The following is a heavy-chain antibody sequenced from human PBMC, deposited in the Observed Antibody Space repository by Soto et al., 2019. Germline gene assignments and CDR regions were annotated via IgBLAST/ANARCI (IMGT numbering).Heavy chain of an antibody. CDR3: ARGTTGAFDI. J-gene: IGHJ3*02. CDR1: GYTFTSYR. Sequence: ASVKVSCKASGYTFTSYRISWVRQAPGQGLEWMGWISAYNGNTNYAQKLQGRVTMTTDTXXXXXSMELRXLGSDDTAVYYCARGTTGAFDIWGQGTMVTVSS. V-gene: IGHV1-18*01. D-gene: IGHD4-17*01. CDR2: ISAYNGNT.